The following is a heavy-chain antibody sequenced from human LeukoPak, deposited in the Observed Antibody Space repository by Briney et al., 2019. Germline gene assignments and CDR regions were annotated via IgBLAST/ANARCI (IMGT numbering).Heavy chain of an antibody. CDR2: INHSGST. Sequence: SETLSITCAVYGGSFSGYYWSWIRQPRGKGLEWIGEINHSGSTNYNPSLKSRVTISVDTSKNQFSLKLSSVTAADTAVYYCARGSLYYYGSGRPRYNWFDPWGQGTLVTVSS. CDR3: ARGSLYYYGSGRPRYNWFDP. CDR1: GGSFSGYY. V-gene: IGHV4-34*01. J-gene: IGHJ5*02. D-gene: IGHD3-10*01.